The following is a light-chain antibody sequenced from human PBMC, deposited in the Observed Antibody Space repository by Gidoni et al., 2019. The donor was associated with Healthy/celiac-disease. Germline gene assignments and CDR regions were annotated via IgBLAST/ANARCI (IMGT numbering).Light chain of an antibody. J-gene: IGLJ2*01. CDR2: DVS. Sequence: QSALTQPRSVSGSPVQSVTIPCTGTSSDVGGYNYVSWYQQHPGKAPKLMIYDVSKRPSGVPDRFSGSKSGNTASLTISGLQAEDEADYYCCSYAGSYTLFGGGTKLTVL. CDR3: CSYAGSYTL. CDR1: SSDVGGYNY. V-gene: IGLV2-11*01.